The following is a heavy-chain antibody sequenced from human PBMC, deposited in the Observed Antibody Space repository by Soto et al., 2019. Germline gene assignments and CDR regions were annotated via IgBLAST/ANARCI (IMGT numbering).Heavy chain of an antibody. CDR3: ARDLRTVAFDY. CDR1: GFTFSSYA. CDR2: ISYDGSNK. D-gene: IGHD4-17*01. J-gene: IGHJ4*02. Sequence: GGSLRLSCAASGFTFSSYAMHWVRQAPGKGLEWVAVISYDGSNKYYADSVKGRFTISRDNSKNTLYLQMNSLRAEDTAVYYCARDLRTVAFDYWGQGTLVTVSS. V-gene: IGHV3-30-3*01.